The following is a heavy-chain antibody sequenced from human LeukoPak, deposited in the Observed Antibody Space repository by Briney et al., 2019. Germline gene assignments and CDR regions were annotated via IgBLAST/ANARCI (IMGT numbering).Heavy chain of an antibody. D-gene: IGHD2-2*01. V-gene: IGHV3-21*01. J-gene: IGHJ4*02. CDR2: ISSSSSYI. CDR1: GFPFSSYS. Sequence: GGSLRLSCAASGFPFSSYSMNWVRQAPGKGLEWVSSISSSSSYIYYADSVKGRFTISRDNAKNSLYRQMNSLRAEDTAVYYCARAPTYCSSTSCYRLRSIEPGDYWGQGTLVTVSS. CDR3: ARAPTYCSSTSCYRLRSIEPGDY.